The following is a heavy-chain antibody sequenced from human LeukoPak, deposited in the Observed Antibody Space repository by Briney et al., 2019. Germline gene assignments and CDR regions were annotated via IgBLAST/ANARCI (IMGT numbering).Heavy chain of an antibody. V-gene: IGHV4-39*01. D-gene: IGHD6-6*01. J-gene: IGHJ4*02. CDR2: INYSGNT. Sequence: PSETLPLTCSVSGGSISSSSYYWGWIRQPPGKGLEWIGSINYSGNTYYNPSLKSRVIISVDTSKNQFSLKLRSVTAADTAVYYCASPSSSSSTYDYWGQGTLVTVSS. CDR1: GGSISSSSYY. CDR3: ASPSSSSSTYDY.